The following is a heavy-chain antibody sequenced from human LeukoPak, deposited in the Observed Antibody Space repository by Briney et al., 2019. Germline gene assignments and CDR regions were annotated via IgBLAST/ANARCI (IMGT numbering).Heavy chain of an antibody. J-gene: IGHJ4*02. CDR1: GFAFSNFG. V-gene: IGHV3-33*01. D-gene: IGHD2-2*01. Sequence: GGSLRLSCVASGFAFSNFGMHWVRQAPGKGLEWLAVMWYDGSDQSYADSVKGRFTISRDNAKNSLYLQMNSLRAEDTAVYYCARRYCSSTSCTLDNWGQGTLITVSS. CDR3: ARRYCSSTSCTLDN. CDR2: MWYDGSDQ.